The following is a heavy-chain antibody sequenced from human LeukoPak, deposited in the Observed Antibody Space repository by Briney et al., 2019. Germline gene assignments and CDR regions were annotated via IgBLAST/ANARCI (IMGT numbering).Heavy chain of an antibody. CDR1: GYTFTNYD. CDR2: MNPNSGDA. V-gene: IGHV1-8*01. J-gene: IGHJ4*02. Sequence: ASVKVSCKASGYTFTNYDINWVRQATGQGLEWMRWMNPNSGDAGYAQKFQGRVTMTRNTSISTAYMELSSLRSEDTAVYYCARSLFGSGINFDYWGQGTLLTVSS. CDR3: ARSLFGSGINFDY. D-gene: IGHD3-10*01.